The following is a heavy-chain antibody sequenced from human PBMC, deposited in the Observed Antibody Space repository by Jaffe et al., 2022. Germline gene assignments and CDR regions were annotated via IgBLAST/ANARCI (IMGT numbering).Heavy chain of an antibody. Sequence: EVQLVESGGGLVKPGGSLRLSCAASGFTFSSYSMNWVRQAPGKGLEWVSSISSSSSYIYYADSVKGRFTISRDNAKNSLYLQMNSLRAEDTAVYYCARDPYGSGSSFDYWGQGTLVTVSS. CDR1: GFTFSSYS. CDR3: ARDPYGSGSSFDY. D-gene: IGHD3-10*01. CDR2: ISSSSSYI. V-gene: IGHV3-21*01. J-gene: IGHJ4*02.